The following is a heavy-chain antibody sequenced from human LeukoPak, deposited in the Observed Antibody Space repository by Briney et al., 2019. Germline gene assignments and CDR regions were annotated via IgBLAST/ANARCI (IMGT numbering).Heavy chain of an antibody. D-gene: IGHD3-10*01. CDR1: GGTFSSYA. CDR3: ARGKEWFGEFPSDYYNYMDA. Sequence: GASVKVSCKASGGTFSSYAISWVRQAPGQGLEWMGGIIPIFGTANYAQKFQGRVTITADESTSTAYMELSSLRSEDTAVYYCARGKEWFGEFPSDYYNYMDAWGKRTTVT. J-gene: IGHJ6*03. V-gene: IGHV1-69*13. CDR2: IIPIFGTA.